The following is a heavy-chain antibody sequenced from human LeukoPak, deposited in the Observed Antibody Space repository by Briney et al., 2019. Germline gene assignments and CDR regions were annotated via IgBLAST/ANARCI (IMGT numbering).Heavy chain of an antibody. J-gene: IGHJ4*02. CDR1: GFTFSNYP. CDR2: ITASASNT. V-gene: IGHV3-23*01. CDR3: AKDRVVRGLMVAFYQ. Sequence: GRCLRLACAASGFTFSNYPMGWVSRAPGKGVGWVSTITASASNTYHADCLDARFTISRDNSKNTLYLQMNSLRDEDTAVYYCAKDRVVRGLMVAFYQWGQGTLVTLSS. D-gene: IGHD3-10*01.